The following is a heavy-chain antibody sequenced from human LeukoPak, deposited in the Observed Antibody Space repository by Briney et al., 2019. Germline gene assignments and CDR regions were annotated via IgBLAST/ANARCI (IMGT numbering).Heavy chain of an antibody. CDR1: GFTVSSNY. D-gene: IGHD4-17*01. CDR3: ARELSGDYPSSP. CDR2: IYSGGST. V-gene: IGHV3-66*01. J-gene: IGHJ5*02. Sequence: GGSLRLSCAASGFTVSSNYMSWVRQAPGKGLEWVSVIYSGGSTYYADSVKGRFTISRDNSKNTLYLQMNSLRAEDTAVYYCARELSGDYPSSPWGQGTLVTVSS.